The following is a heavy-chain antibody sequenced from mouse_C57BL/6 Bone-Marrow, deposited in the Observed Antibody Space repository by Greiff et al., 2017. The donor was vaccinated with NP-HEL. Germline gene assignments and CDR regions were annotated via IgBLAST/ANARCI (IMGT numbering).Heavy chain of an antibody. V-gene: IGHV1-37*01. CDR3: ASGKDVYDGYHVEAWFAY. D-gene: IGHD2-3*01. CDR2: INPYNGDT. CDR1: GYSFTGYF. J-gene: IGHJ3*01. Sequence: EVKLQESGPELVKPGASVKISCKASGYSFTGYFMNWVKQSHGKSLEWIGRINPYNGDTFYNQKFKGKATLTVDKSSSTAHMGLLSLTSEYFAVYYCASGKDVYDGYHVEAWFAYWGQGTLVTVSA.